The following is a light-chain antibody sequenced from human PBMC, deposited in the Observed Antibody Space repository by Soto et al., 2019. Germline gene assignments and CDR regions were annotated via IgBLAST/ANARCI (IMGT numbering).Light chain of an antibody. V-gene: IGLV2-8*01. Sequence: QSVLTQPPSASGSPGQSVTISCTGTKNDIGVYDFVSWYQHHPGKAPRLIIYEVVQRPSGVPDRFSGSKSGNTASLTVSGRQAADEADYFCKSYAGSNTYVFGSGTKATVL. CDR2: EVV. J-gene: IGLJ1*01. CDR3: KSYAGSNTYV. CDR1: KNDIGVYDF.